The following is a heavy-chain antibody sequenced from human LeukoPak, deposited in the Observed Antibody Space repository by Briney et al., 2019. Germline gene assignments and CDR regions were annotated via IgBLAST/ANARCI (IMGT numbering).Heavy chain of an antibody. CDR3: ARGKGYSSGWYSDY. CDR2: IYYSGST. CDR1: GGSISSYY. Sequence: PSETLSLTCTVSGGSISSYYWSWIRQPPGKGLEWIGYIYYSGSTNYNPSLKSRVTISVDTSKNQFSLKLSSVTAADTAVYYCARGKGYSSGWYSDYWGQGTLVTVSS. J-gene: IGHJ4*02. D-gene: IGHD6-19*01. V-gene: IGHV4-59*01.